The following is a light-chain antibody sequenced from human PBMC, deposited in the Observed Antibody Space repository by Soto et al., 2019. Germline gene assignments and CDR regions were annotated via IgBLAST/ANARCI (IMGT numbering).Light chain of an antibody. CDR2: DAS. CDR1: QSVNNY. CDR3: QQRSNWTLT. V-gene: IGKV3-11*01. J-gene: IGKJ4*01. Sequence: EIVLTQSPATLSLSPGERATLSCRASQSVNNYLAWYQQKPGQAPRLIIYDASSRATDIPARFSGSGSGTDFTLTISSLEPEDFATYYCQQRSNWTLTFGGGTKVEIK.